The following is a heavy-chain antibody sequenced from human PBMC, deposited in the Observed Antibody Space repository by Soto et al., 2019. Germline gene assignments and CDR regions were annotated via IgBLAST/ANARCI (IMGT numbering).Heavy chain of an antibody. J-gene: IGHJ3*02. CDR1: GFTFSSYG. D-gene: IGHD4-4*01. CDR3: ARVHSNQDDAFDI. Sequence: QVQLVESGGGVVQPGRSLRLSCAASGFTFSSYGMHWVRQAPGKGLEWVAVIWYDGSNKYYADSVKGRFTISRDKSKNTLYLQMNSLRAEDTAVYYCARVHSNQDDAFDIWGQGTMVTVSS. CDR2: IWYDGSNK. V-gene: IGHV3-33*01.